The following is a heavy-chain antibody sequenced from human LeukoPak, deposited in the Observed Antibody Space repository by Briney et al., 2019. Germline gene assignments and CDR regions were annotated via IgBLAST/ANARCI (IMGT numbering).Heavy chain of an antibody. J-gene: IGHJ4*02. CDR2: ISSGSSYI. D-gene: IGHD6-19*01. CDR1: GFTFSNYY. Sequence: SGGSLRLSCAASGFTFSNYYMNWVRQAPGKGLEWVSSISSGSSYIYYADSLKGRFTISRDNAKNSLYLQMNSLRAEDTAVYYCATGVRGYNSALDYWGQGTLVTASP. V-gene: IGHV3-21*01. CDR3: ATGVRGYNSALDY.